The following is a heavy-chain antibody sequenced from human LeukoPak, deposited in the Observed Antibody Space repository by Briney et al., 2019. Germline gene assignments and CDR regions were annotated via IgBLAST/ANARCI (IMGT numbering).Heavy chain of an antibody. D-gene: IGHD2-21*02. Sequence: ASETLSLTCTVYSGSINNSPYYYWGWIRQPPGKGLEWIASVFYTGSTYYSPSLKNRLTISIDTSKNQFSLNLSSVTAADTALYYCVRLVRVWLTERPPYEKWGQGALVTVSS. J-gene: IGHJ4*02. CDR2: VFYTGST. V-gene: IGHV4-39*01. CDR3: VRLVRVWLTERPPYEK. CDR1: SGSINNSPYY.